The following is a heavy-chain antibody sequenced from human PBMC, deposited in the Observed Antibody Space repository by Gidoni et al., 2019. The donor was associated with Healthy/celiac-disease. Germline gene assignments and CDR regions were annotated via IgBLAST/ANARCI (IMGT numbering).Heavy chain of an antibody. CDR3: ARGEDSSGWYNY. CDR1: GVTVSSNS. CDR2: IYSGGST. J-gene: IGHJ4*02. V-gene: IGHV3-66*01. Sequence: GGGLVQPGRSLILSCADSGVTVSSNSMSWVRQAPGKGLEWVSVIYSGGSTYYADSVKGRFTISRDNSKNTLYLQMNSLRAEDTAVYYCARGEDSSGWYNYWGQGTLVTVSS. D-gene: IGHD6-19*01.